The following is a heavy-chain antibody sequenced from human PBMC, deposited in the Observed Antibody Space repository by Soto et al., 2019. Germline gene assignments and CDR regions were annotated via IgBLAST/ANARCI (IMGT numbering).Heavy chain of an antibody. Sequence: PGESLKISCKGSGYSFTSYWIGWVRQMPGKGLEWMGIIYPGDSDTRYSPSFQGQVTISADKSISTAYLQWSSLKASDTAMYYCARHGVWGVAPAATLSYYYYYGMDVWGQGTTVTVSS. CDR1: GYSFTSYW. CDR3: ARHGVWGVAPAATLSYYYYYGMDV. CDR2: IYPGDSDT. V-gene: IGHV5-51*01. D-gene: IGHD2-2*01. J-gene: IGHJ6*02.